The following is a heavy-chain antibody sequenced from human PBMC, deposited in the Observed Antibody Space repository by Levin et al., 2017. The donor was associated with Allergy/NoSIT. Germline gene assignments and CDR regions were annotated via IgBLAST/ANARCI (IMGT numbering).Heavy chain of an antibody. CDR2: INWNGGST. J-gene: IGHJ3*02. CDR1: GFTFDDYG. Sequence: GESLKISCAASGFTFDDYGMSWVRQAPGKGLEWVSGINWNGGSTGYADSVKGRFTISRDNAKNSLYLQMNSLRAEDTALYHCARSPGRALAAFDIWGQGTMVTVSS. V-gene: IGHV3-20*01. CDR3: ARSPGRALAAFDI. D-gene: IGHD6-13*01.